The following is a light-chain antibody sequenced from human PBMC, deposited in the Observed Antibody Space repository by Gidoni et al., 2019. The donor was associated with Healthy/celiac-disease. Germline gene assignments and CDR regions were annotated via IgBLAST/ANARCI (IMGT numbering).Light chain of an antibody. J-gene: IGKJ4*01. V-gene: IGKV4-1*01. Sequence: DIVMTQSPDSLAVSLGERANINCKSSQSVLYSSNNKNYLAWYQQKPGKPPKLLIYRASTRESGVPDRFSGSGSGTDFTLTISSLQAEDVAVYYCQQYYSTPLTFGGGTKVEIK. CDR2: RAS. CDR1: QSVLYSSNNKNY. CDR3: QQYYSTPLT.